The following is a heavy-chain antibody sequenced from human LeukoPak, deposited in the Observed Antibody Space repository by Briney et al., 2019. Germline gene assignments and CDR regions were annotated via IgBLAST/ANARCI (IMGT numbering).Heavy chain of an antibody. V-gene: IGHV3-20*04. D-gene: IGHD6-13*01. CDR3: VRENSWYFDY. CDR1: GFTFDDYG. CDR2: INWNGGSR. J-gene: IGHJ4*02. Sequence: GGALRLSCAASGFTFDDYGMGWVRQAPGKGLEWVSGINWNGGSRGYADSVKGRFTVSRDNAKNSLYLQMTSHRAEDTAVSYCVRENSWYFDYWGQGALVTVSS.